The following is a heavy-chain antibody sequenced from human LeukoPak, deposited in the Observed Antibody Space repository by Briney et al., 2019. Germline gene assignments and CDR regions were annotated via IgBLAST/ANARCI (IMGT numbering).Heavy chain of an antibody. CDR2: INPNSGGT. CDR3: ARESYSSSWPMYYYYMDV. V-gene: IGHV1-2*02. D-gene: IGHD6-13*01. Sequence: ASVKVSCKASGYTFTGYYMHWVRQAPGQGLEWMGRINPNSGGTNYAQKFQGRVTMTRDTSISTAYMELSRLRSDDTAVYYCARESYSSSWPMYYYYMDVWGKGTTVTVSS. J-gene: IGHJ6*03. CDR1: GYTFTGYY.